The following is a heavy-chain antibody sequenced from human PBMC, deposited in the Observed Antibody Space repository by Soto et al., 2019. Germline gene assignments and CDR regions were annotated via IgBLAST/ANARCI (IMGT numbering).Heavy chain of an antibody. D-gene: IGHD1-7*01. J-gene: IGHJ6*02. Sequence: SETLSLTCTVSGGSVSSGSYYWSWIRQPPGKGLEWIGYIYYSGSTNYNPSLKSRVTISVDTSKNQFSLKLSSVTAADTAVYYCARWGTPGQTGTTLVFSGFFSLLIGYYSCSMDVSCPAPTRSVSS. CDR2: IYYSGST. V-gene: IGHV4-61*01. CDR1: GGSVSSGSYY. CDR3: ARWGTPGQTGTTLVFSGFFSLLIGYYSCSMDV.